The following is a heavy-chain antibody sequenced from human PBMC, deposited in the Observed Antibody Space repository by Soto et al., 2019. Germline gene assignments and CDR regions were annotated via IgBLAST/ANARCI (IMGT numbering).Heavy chain of an antibody. CDR2: IYYSGST. J-gene: IGHJ6*03. CDR3: ASQYYDFWSGHPYYMDV. Sequence: SETLSLTCTFSGGSISSYYWSWIRQPPGKGLEWIGYIYYSGSTNYNPSLKSRVTISVDTSKNQFSLKLSSVTAADTAVYYCASQYYDFWSGHPYYMDVWGKGTTVTVSS. D-gene: IGHD3-3*01. CDR1: GGSISSYY. V-gene: IGHV4-59*08.